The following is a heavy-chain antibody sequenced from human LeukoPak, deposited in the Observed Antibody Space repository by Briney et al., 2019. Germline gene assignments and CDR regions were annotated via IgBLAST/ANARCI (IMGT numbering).Heavy chain of an antibody. CDR1: GFTFSGYA. D-gene: IGHD3-3*01. V-gene: IGHV3-23*01. J-gene: IGHJ3*02. Sequence: GGSLRLSCAASGFTFSGYAMSWVRQAPGKGLEWVSAISGSGDSTYYADSVKGRFTISRDNSKNTLYLQMNSLRAEDTAVYYCAKASTIFGVVIDAFDIWGQGTMVTVSS. CDR3: AKASTIFGVVIDAFDI. CDR2: ISGSGDST.